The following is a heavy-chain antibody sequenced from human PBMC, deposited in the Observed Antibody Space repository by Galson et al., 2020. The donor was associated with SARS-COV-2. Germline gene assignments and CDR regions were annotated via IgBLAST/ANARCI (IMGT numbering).Heavy chain of an antibody. V-gene: IGHV4-39*01. J-gene: IGHJ5*02. CDR2: IYYSGST. D-gene: IGHD6-13*01. Sequence: ASETLSLTCTVSGGSISSSSYYWGWIRQPPGKGLEWIGSIYYSGSTYYNPSLKSRVTISVDTSKNQFSLKLSSVTAADTAVYYCARHLGRSSSRTPNLNGDWFDPWGQGTLVTVSS. CDR1: GGSISSSSYY. CDR3: ARHLGRSSSRTPNLNGDWFDP.